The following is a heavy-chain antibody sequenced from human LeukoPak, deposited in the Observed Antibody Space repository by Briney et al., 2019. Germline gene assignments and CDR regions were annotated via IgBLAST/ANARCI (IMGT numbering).Heavy chain of an antibody. CDR1: GYSFTTYW. D-gene: IGHD6-13*01. CDR3: ARHYTSSWYSPVY. Sequence: GESLKISCKGSGYSFTTYWIGWVRQVPGKGLEWMGIIYPGDSDTRYSPSFQGQVTISVDKSISTAYLQWSSLKASDTAMYYCARHYTSSWYSPVYWGQGTLVTVSS. J-gene: IGHJ4*02. CDR2: IYPGDSDT. V-gene: IGHV5-51*01.